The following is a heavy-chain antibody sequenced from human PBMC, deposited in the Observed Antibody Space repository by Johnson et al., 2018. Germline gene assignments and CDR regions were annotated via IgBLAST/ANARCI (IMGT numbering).Heavy chain of an antibody. CDR2: LSYEGSNK. Sequence: QVQLVESGGGVVQPGGSLRLSCAVSGFTFRNYGMHWVRQAPGKGLEWVALLSYEGSNKYYADSVEGRFTISRDNSKNTLYLQINSLRPEDTALYYCARLPSDYWGQGTLVTVSS. J-gene: IGHJ4*02. CDR3: ARLPSDY. V-gene: IGHV3-30*03. CDR1: GFTFRNYG.